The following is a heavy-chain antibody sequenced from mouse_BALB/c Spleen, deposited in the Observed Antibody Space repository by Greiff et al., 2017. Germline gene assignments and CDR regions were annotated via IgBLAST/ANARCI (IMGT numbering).Heavy chain of an antibody. Sequence: QVQLKESGPGLVAPSQSLSITCTVSGFSLTSYGVHWVRQPPGKGLEWLGVIWAGGSTNYNSALMSRLSISKDNSKSQVFLKMNSLQTDDTAMYYCAREIYDGYSYYFDYWGQGTTLTVSS. V-gene: IGHV2-9*02. D-gene: IGHD2-3*01. CDR3: AREIYDGYSYYFDY. CDR1: GFSLTSYG. CDR2: IWAGGST. J-gene: IGHJ2*01.